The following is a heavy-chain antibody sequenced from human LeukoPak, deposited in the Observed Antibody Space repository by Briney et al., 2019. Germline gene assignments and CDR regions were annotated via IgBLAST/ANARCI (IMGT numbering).Heavy chain of an antibody. CDR1: GYTFTSYG. V-gene: IGHV1-18*01. D-gene: IGHD3-22*01. J-gene: IGHJ4*02. CDR2: IRAYNGDT. Sequence: GASVKVSCKASGYTFTSYGINWVRQAPGQGLEWLGWIRAYNGDTNYAPKFQGRVIMTTDTSTNTAYMELRSLRSDDTAVYYCARDPLEYFDSSNHGHWGQGTLLTVSS. CDR3: ARDPLEYFDSSNHGH.